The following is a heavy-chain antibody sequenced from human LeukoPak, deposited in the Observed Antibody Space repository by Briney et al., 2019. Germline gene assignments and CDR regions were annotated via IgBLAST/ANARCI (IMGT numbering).Heavy chain of an antibody. D-gene: IGHD3-10*02. Sequence: GASVKVSCKASGYTFTSYDINWVRQATGQGLEWMGWMNPNSGNTGYAQKFQGRVTMTRNTSISTAYMELSSLRSEDTAVYYCARFPSERLWSGVDYGGQGTLVTVSS. CDR2: MNPNSGNT. CDR3: ARFPSERLWSGVDY. V-gene: IGHV1-8*01. CDR1: GYTFTSYD. J-gene: IGHJ4*02.